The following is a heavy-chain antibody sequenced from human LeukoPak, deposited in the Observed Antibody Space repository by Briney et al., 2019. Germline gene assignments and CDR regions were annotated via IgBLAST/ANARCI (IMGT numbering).Heavy chain of an antibody. V-gene: IGHV1-69*13. Sequence: SVKVSCKASGYTFTNYFMHWVRQAPGQGLEWMGGVLPIFGTAIYAQKWQGRVTITADESTSTAYMELRSLRSEDTAIYYCARAEDQGRYFDWLPGFAPWGQGTQVIVSS. CDR1: GYTFTNYF. CDR3: ARAEDQGRYFDWLPGFAP. CDR2: VLPIFGTA. J-gene: IGHJ5*02. D-gene: IGHD3-9*01.